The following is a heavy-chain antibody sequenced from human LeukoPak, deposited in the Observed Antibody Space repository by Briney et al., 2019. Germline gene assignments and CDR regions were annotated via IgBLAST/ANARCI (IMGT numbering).Heavy chain of an antibody. J-gene: IGHJ6*02. CDR2: IWYDGSNK. Sequence: GGSLRLSCAASGFTFSSYGMHWVRQAPGKGLEWVAVIWYDGSNKYYADSVKGRFTISRDNSKNTLYLQMNSLRAEDTAVYYCARDRRTLYGMDVWGQGTTVTVSS. D-gene: IGHD1-14*01. CDR1: GFTFSSYG. CDR3: ARDRRTLYGMDV. V-gene: IGHV3-33*01.